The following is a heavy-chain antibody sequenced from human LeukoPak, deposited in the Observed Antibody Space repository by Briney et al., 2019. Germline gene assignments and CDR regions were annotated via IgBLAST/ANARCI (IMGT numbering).Heavy chain of an antibody. CDR1: GFTFSSYW. D-gene: IGHD3-3*01. Sequence: PGGSLRLSCAASGFTFSSYWMSWVRQAPGKGLEWVANIKQDGSAKYYVDSVKGRFTISRDNAKNSLDLQMNTLRVEDTAVYYCARGGLRFLDNWGQGTLVTVSS. CDR2: IKQDGSAK. J-gene: IGHJ4*02. V-gene: IGHV3-7*01. CDR3: ARGGLRFLDN.